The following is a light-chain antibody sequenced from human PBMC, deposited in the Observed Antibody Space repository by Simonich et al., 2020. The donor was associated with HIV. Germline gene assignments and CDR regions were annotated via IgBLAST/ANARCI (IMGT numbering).Light chain of an antibody. CDR2: EVS. CDR1: QSLVHTDGNTY. CDR3: MQGTHWPRT. V-gene: IGKV2-30*02. Sequence: DVVMTQSPLSLPVTLGQPASISCRSSQSLVHTDGNTYLNWLQQRPGQSPRRLIYEVSHRDSGVPDRFSGSGSGTDFTLKISRVEAEDVGVYYCMQGTHWPRTFGQGTKVEIK. J-gene: IGKJ1*01.